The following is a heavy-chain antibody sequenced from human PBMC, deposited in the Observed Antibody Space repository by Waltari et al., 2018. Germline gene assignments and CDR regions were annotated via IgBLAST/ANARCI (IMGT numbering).Heavy chain of an antibody. CDR3: AKVAAAARRDYYYYMDV. D-gene: IGHD6-13*01. CDR1: GFTFSSYA. J-gene: IGHJ6*03. V-gene: IGHV3-23*03. CDR2: IYSGGSST. Sequence: EVQLLESGGGLVQPGGSLRLSCAASGFTFSSYAMSWVRQAPGKGLEWVSVIYSGGSSTYYADSVKGRFTISRDNSKNTLYLQMNSLRAEDTAVYYGAKVAAAARRDYYYYMDVWGKGTTVTVSS.